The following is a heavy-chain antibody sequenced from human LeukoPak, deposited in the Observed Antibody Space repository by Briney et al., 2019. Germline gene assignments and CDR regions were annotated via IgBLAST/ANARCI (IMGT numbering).Heavy chain of an antibody. V-gene: IGHV3-7*01. Sequence: GGSLRPSCAASGFTFSSYWMSWVRQAPGKGLEWVANIKQDGSEKYYVDSVKGRFTISRDNAKNSLYLQMNSLRAEDTAVYYFARTFEYYDSSGYYYFDYWGQRTLVTVSS. CDR3: ARTFEYYDSSGYYYFDY. J-gene: IGHJ4*02. D-gene: IGHD3-22*01. CDR1: GFTFSSYW. CDR2: IKQDGSEK.